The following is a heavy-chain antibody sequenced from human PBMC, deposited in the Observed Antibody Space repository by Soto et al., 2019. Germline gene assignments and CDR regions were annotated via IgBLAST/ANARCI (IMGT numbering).Heavy chain of an antibody. V-gene: IGHV1-46*01. CDR1: GYTFTSYE. J-gene: IGHJ4*02. CDR2: INPSGGST. D-gene: IGHD4-17*01. CDR3: ASESYGGEFDY. Sequence: ASVKVSCKASGYTFTSYEMYWVRQAPGQGLERMGIINPSGGSTTYAQKFQGRVTMTRDTSTSTVYMELSSLRSEDTAVYYCASESYGGEFDYWGQGTLVTVSS.